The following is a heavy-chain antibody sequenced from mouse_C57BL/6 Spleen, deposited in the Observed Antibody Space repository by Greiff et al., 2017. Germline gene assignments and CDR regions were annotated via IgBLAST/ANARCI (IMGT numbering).Heavy chain of an antibody. V-gene: IGHV14-4*01. CDR2: IDPENGDT. CDR1: GFNFKDDY. Sequence: EVQLQQSGAELVRPGASVKLSCTASGFNFKDDYMHWVKQRPEQGLEWIGWIDPENGDTEYAAKFKGKATITADTSSNTAYLQLSSLTSEDTAVYYYTAGRLREGGAMDDWGTGTSVTVSS. J-gene: IGHJ4*01. CDR3: TAGRLREGGAMDD. D-gene: IGHD2-4*01.